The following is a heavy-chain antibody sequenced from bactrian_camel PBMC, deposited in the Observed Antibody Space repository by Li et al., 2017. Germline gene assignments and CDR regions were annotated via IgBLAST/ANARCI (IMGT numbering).Heavy chain of an antibody. CDR2: IYNDGRNT. J-gene: IGHJ4*01. Sequence: HVQLVESGGGLVQPGGSLRLSCAASGFTFSSYGMGWVRQAPGKGLEWVSSIYNDGRNTYYADSVKGRFTISRDNAKNTVYLQMSSLKSEDTALYYCTTSRYNYWGQGTQVTVS. CDR1: GFTFSSYG. CDR3: TTSRYNY. V-gene: IGHV3S6*01.